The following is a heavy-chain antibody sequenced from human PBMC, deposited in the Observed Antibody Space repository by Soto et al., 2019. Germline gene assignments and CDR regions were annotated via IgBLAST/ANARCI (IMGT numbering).Heavy chain of an antibody. CDR3: SRSPEVGVRGAY. CDR1: GFPFSAYN. Sequence: GGSLRLSCTGSGFPFSAYNINWVRQAPGKGLEWVSSTTVGSSHIYQPNSMKGRFTVSRDDAKNSVCLQIDSLRDEDTALYYCSRSPEVGVRGAYWGQGTLVTVSS. CDR2: TTVGSSHI. J-gene: IGHJ4*02. D-gene: IGHD3-16*01. V-gene: IGHV3-21*01.